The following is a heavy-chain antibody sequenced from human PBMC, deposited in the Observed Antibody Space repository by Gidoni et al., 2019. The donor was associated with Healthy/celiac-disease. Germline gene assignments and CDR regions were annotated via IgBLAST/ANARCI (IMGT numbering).Heavy chain of an antibody. J-gene: IGHJ3*02. Sequence: QVQLQESGPGLVKPSQTLSLTCTVSGGSISSGGYYWRWIRQHPVKGLEWIGYIYYSGSTYYNPSLKSRVTISVDTSKNQFSLKLSSVTAADTAVYYCARKGGDCFAFDIWGQGTMVTVSS. V-gene: IGHV4-31*03. CDR2: IYYSGST. CDR3: ARKGGDCFAFDI. D-gene: IGHD2-21*02. CDR1: GGSISSGGYY.